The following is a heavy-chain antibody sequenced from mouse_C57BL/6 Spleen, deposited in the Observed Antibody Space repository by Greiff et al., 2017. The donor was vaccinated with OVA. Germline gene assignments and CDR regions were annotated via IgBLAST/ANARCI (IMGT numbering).Heavy chain of an antibody. CDR2: INPNNGGT. J-gene: IGHJ3*01. D-gene: IGHD2-4*01. CDR3: ARGDYDPAWFAY. Sequence: EVQLQQSGPELVKPGASVKLSCTASGFKFKDYYMNWVKQSNGQRLEWIGDINPNNGGTSYNPKFKGKATLTVDTSSSTAYMELRSLTSEDAAVYYCARGDYDPAWFAYWGQGTLVTVSA. V-gene: IGHV1-26*01. CDR1: GFKFKDYY.